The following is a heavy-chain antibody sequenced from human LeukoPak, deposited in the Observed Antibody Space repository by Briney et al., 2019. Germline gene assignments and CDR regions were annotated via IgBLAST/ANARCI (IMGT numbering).Heavy chain of an antibody. CDR3: AKCRILVGGCTWCFDY. J-gene: IGHJ4*02. D-gene: IGHD1-26*01. CDR2: LPGNGGDT. CDR1: GDTYSGYY. Sequence: GGALRLSRGASGDTYSGYYLSCVRHAPAKGRERGSDLPGNGGDTFHADSPRGRFTISGDNSKHTLYLEMSSLRVEDTAVYYCAKCRILVGGCTWCFDYWGQGTLVSVSS. V-gene: IGHV3-23*01.